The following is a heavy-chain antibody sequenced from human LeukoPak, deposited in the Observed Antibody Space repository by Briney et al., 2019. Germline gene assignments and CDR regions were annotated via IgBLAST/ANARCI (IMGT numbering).Heavy chain of an antibody. Sequence: GGALRLSCAASGFTFSSYGMHWVRPAPGKGRWWVAVLWYDGSNKYYADSVKGRFTISRDNSKNTLYLQMNSLRAEDTAVYYCATDTDYGDYVFDFDYWGQGTLVTVSS. J-gene: IGHJ4*02. CDR1: GFTFSSYG. CDR2: LWYDGSNK. CDR3: ATDTDYGDYVFDFDY. V-gene: IGHV3-33*01. D-gene: IGHD4-17*01.